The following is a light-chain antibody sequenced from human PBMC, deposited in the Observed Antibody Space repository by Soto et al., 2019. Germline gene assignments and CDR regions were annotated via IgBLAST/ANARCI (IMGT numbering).Light chain of an antibody. CDR1: QSISSR. J-gene: IGKJ1*01. V-gene: IGKV1-5*03. Sequence: DIQMTQSPSTLSASVGDRVTITCRASQSISSRLAWYQQKPGKAPKLLIYKTSSLESGVPSRFSGSGSGTEFTLTISCLQPDDFATYYCQQYNTFWTFGQGTKVEIK. CDR3: QQYNTFWT. CDR2: KTS.